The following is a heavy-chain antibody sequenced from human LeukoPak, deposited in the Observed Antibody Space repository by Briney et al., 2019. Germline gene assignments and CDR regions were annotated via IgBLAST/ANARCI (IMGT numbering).Heavy chain of an antibody. CDR1: GYNFTSLW. J-gene: IGHJ3*02. CDR2: IYPGESKI. CDR3: ARLVDKAFDI. D-gene: IGHD5-12*01. Sequence: GESLKISCKASGYNFTSLWVGWVRQMPGKGLEWIGIIYPGESKITYSPAFQGQVTISVDKSISTTYLQWSSLKASDTAMYYCARLVDKAFDIWAKGQWSPSLQ. V-gene: IGHV5-51*01.